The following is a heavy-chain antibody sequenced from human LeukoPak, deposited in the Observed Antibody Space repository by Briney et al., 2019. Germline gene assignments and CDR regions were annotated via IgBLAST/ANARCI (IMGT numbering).Heavy chain of an antibody. V-gene: IGHV3-7*01. CDR2: IKQDGSEK. J-gene: IGHJ4*02. CDR3: ARDQGVSRRPDDY. CDR1: GFTFSSYW. Sequence: GGSLRLSCAASGFTFSSYWMSWVRQAPGKGLEWVANIKQDGSEKYYVDSVKGRFTISRDNAKNSLYLQMNSLRAEDTAVYYCARDQGVSRRPDDYWGQGTLVTVSS. D-gene: IGHD2-8*01.